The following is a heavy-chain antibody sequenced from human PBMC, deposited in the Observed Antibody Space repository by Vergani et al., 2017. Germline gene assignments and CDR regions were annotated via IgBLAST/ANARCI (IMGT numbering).Heavy chain of an antibody. CDR3: ARGYSYGSFDY. J-gene: IGHJ4*02. V-gene: IGHV4-59*01. D-gene: IGHD5-18*01. CDR1: GGSIRSYY. CDR2: IYYSGST. Sequence: QVQLQESGPGLVKPSETLSLTCTVFGGSIRSYYWSWIRQPPGKGLEWIGYIYYSGSTNYNPSLKSRVTISVDTSKNQFSLKLSSVTAADTAVYYCARGYSYGSFDYWGQGTLVTVSS.